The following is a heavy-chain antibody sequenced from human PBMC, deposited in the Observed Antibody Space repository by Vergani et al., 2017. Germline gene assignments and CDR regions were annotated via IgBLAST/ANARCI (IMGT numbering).Heavy chain of an antibody. CDR2: IRSKANSYAT. D-gene: IGHD1-26*01. J-gene: IGHJ4*02. CDR1: GFTFSGSA. CDR3: TRRSVVGATDY. Sequence: EVQLVESGGGLVQPGGSLKLSCAASGFTFSGSAMHWVRQASGKGLEWVGRIRSKANSYATEYAASVKGRFTISRDDSKNTAYLQMNSLKTEDTSVYYCTRRSVVGATDYWGQGTLVTVSS. V-gene: IGHV3-73*01.